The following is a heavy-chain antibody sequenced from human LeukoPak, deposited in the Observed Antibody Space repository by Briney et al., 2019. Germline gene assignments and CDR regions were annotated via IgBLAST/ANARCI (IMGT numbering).Heavy chain of an antibody. J-gene: IGHJ3*02. CDR2: ISAYNGNT. CDR3: ARDRGVVVGVGATSYRAYDI. CDR1: VYTFTSYG. D-gene: IGHD1-26*01. Sequence: ASVKVSCKASVYTFTSYGIRWVRQAPGQGLEWMGWISAYNGNTNYAQKLQGRVTMTTDTSTSTAYMELRSLRSDDTAVYYCARDRGVVVGVGATSYRAYDIWGQGTMVTVSS. V-gene: IGHV1-18*01.